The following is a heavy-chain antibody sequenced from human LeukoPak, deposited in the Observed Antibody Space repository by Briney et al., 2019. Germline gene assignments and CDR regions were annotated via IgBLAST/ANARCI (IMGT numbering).Heavy chain of an antibody. D-gene: IGHD2-15*01. CDR2: ISSSGSTI. CDR1: GFTFSSYE. J-gene: IGHJ4*02. CDR3: ARRGSGVDY. V-gene: IGHV3-48*03. Sequence: GGSLRLSCAASGFTFSSYEVNWVRQAPGKGLAWVSHISSSGSTIYYADSVKGRFTISRDNAKNSVTLQMNSLRAEDTAVYYCARRGSGVDYWGQGTLVTVSS.